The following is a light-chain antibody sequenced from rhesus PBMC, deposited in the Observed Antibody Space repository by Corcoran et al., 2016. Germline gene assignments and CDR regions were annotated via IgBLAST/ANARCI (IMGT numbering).Light chain of an antibody. CDR2: KAS. CDR3: QQYSSRPPT. Sequence: DIQMTQSPSSLSASVGDTVTITCRASQAISSWIAWYQQKPGKAPNLLIYKASSLQGGVPSRFSGSGAGTDGTLTISSLQSEDFATYYCQQYSSRPPTFGQGTKVEMK. J-gene: IGKJ1*01. CDR1: QAISSW. V-gene: IGKV1-22*01.